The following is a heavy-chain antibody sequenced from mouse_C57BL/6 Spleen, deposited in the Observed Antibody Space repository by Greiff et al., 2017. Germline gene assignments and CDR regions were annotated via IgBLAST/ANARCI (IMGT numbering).Heavy chain of an antibody. D-gene: IGHD2-4*01. J-gene: IGHJ2*01. CDR3: TRGGYYDYDGFY. CDR2: IDPETGGT. Sequence: ESGAELVRPGASVTLSCKASGYTFTDYEMHWVKQTPVHGLEWIGAIDPETGGTAYNQKFKGKAILTADKSSSTAYMELRSLTSEDSAVYYCTRGGYYDYDGFYWGQGTTLTVSS. CDR1: GYTFTDYE. V-gene: IGHV1-15*01.